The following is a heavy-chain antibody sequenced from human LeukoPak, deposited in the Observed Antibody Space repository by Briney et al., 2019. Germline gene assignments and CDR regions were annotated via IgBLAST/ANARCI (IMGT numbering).Heavy chain of an antibody. V-gene: IGHV6-1*01. CDR3: ARARLSQTPHIITMVRGAVMDV. CDR2: TYYRSKWYN. CDR1: GDSVSSNSAA. Sequence: SQTLSLTCAISGDSVSSNSAAWNWIRQSPSRGLEWLGSTYYRSKWYNDYAVSVKSRITINPDTSKNQFSLQLNSVTAADTAVYYCARARLSQTPHIITMVRGAVMDVWGKGTTVTVSS. J-gene: IGHJ6*03. D-gene: IGHD3-10*01.